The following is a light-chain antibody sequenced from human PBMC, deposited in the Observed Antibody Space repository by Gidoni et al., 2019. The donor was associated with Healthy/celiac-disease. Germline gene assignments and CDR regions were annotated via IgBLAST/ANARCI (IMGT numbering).Light chain of an antibody. Sequence: IVMPPSPATLSVSPGERATLSCRASQSVSSNLAWYQQKPGQAPRLLIYGASPRATGIPARFSGSGSGTEFTLTISSLQAEDFAVYYCKQYKNWPQTFXXXTKVEIK. CDR3: KQYKNWPQT. V-gene: IGKV3-15*01. CDR2: GAS. CDR1: QSVSSN. J-gene: IGKJ1*01.